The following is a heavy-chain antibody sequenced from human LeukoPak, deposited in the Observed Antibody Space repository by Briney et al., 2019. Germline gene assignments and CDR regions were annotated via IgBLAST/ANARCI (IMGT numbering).Heavy chain of an antibody. CDR1: GFTFSSYA. D-gene: IGHD6-6*01. J-gene: IGHJ4*02. CDR2: ISGSGGST. Sequence: GGSLRLSCAASGFTFSSYAMSWVRQAPGKGLEWVSAISGSGGSTYYADSVKGRFTISRDNSKNTLYLQMNSLRAEDTAVYYCAKGRYIAARPIFYYFDYWGQGTLVTVSS. V-gene: IGHV3-23*01. CDR3: AKGRYIAARPIFYYFDY.